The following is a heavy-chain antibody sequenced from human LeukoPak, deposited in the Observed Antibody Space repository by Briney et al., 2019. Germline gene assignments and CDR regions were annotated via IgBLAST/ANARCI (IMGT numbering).Heavy chain of an antibody. D-gene: IGHD2-15*01. CDR3: ARGLRYCSGGRCYFSPPYYYYMDV. CDR2: MNPNSGNT. V-gene: IGHV1-8*01. CDR1: GYTFTSFD. Sequence: ASVKVSCKAPGYTFTSFDMNWVRQATGQGLEWMGWMNPNSGNTGYAQKFQGRVTMTRNTSISTAYMELSSLRSEDTAVYYCARGLRYCSGGRCYFSPPYYYYMDVWGKGTTVTISS. J-gene: IGHJ6*03.